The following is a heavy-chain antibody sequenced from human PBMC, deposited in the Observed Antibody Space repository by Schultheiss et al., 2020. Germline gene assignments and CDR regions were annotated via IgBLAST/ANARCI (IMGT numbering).Heavy chain of an antibody. CDR2: IKSKTDGGTT. CDR1: GFTFSNAW. D-gene: IGHD3-3*01. J-gene: IGHJ4*02. V-gene: IGHV3-15*07. Sequence: GGSLRLSCAASGFTFSNAWMNWVRQAPGKGLEWVGRIKSKTDGGTTDYAAPVKGRFTISRDDSKNTLYLQMNSLKTEDTAVYYCTGNYDFWSGYHRFDYWGQGTLVTVSS. CDR3: TGNYDFWSGYHRFDY.